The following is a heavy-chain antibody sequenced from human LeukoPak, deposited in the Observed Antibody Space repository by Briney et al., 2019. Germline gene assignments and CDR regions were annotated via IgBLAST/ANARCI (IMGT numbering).Heavy chain of an antibody. CDR2: IYSGGST. V-gene: IGHV3-53*01. J-gene: IGHJ4*02. CDR3: ATSPTKGY. Sequence: PGGALRLSRAASGFIVSSNYMSWVRQAPGKGLEWVSVIYSGGSTYYADSVKGRFTISRDNSKNTLYLQMNSLRAEDTAVYYCATSPTKGYWGQGTLVTVSS. CDR1: GFIVSSNY. D-gene: IGHD2/OR15-2a*01.